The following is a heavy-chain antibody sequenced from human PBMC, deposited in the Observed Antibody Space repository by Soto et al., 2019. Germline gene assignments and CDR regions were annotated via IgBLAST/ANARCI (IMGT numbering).Heavy chain of an antibody. D-gene: IGHD6-19*01. Sequence: QVQLVESGGGVVQPGRSLRLSCAASGFTFSSYGMHWVRQAPGKGLEWVAVISYDGSNKYYADSVKGRFTISRDNSKNPLYRQMNSLRAEDTAVYYCAKGQGSGWYFGGYGKLDYWGQGTLVTVSS. J-gene: IGHJ4*02. CDR2: ISYDGSNK. V-gene: IGHV3-30*18. CDR1: GFTFSSYG. CDR3: AKGQGSGWYFGGYGKLDY.